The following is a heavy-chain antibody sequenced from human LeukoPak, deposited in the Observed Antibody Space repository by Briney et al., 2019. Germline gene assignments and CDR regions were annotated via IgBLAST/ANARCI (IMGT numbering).Heavy chain of an antibody. CDR3: VRGIPLNYCDSTGHFDS. CDR2: IYYIGST. J-gene: IGHJ4*02. Sequence: SETLSLTCTVSGASISSSSFYWGWIRQSPGKGLEWIGNIYYIGSTYHNPSLKGRVTISVDTPKNQFSLRLSSVTAADTSVYYCVRGIPLNYCDSTGHFDSWGQGTLVTVSS. V-gene: IGHV4-39*01. D-gene: IGHD3-22*01. CDR1: GASISSSSFY.